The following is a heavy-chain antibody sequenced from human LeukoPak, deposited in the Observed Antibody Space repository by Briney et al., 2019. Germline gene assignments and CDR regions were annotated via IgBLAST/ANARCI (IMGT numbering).Heavy chain of an antibody. Sequence: PGGSLRLSCVASGFSFGNYAMSWVRQAPGKGLQWVSQISGTGGATWYAGFARDRFTISRDNSKKTLYLQMSGLRVEDTAMYYCVKDTRDTYRTNWFVSWGQGTLLIVSS. J-gene: IGHJ5*01. CDR2: ISGTGGAT. D-gene: IGHD2-21*01. CDR3: VKDTRDTYRTNWFVS. CDR1: GFSFGNYA. V-gene: IGHV3-23*01.